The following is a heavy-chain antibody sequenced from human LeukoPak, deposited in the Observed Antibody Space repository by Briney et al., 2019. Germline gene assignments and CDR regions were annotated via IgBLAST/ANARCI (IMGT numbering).Heavy chain of an antibody. CDR3: VRGGAVPAANPLHYYYYGMDV. J-gene: IGHJ6*04. V-gene: IGHV4-30-2*01. CDR2: IYHSGST. CDR1: GGSISSGGYS. D-gene: IGHD2-2*01. Sequence: TSQTLSLTCAVSGGSISSGGYSWSWIRQPPGKGLEWIGYIYHSGSTYYNPSLKSRVTISVDRSKNQFSLKLSFVTAADTAVYYCVRGGAVPAANPLHYYYYGMDVWAKGPRSPSPQ.